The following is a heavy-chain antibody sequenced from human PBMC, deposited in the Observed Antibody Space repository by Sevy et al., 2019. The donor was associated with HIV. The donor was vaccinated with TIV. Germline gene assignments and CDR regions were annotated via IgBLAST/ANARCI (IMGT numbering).Heavy chain of an antibody. V-gene: IGHV3-11*01. CDR3: ARGSKYRGYDLTPNGLDY. CDR1: GFTFSDYY. CDR2: ISSSGSTI. Sequence: GGSLRLSCAASGFTFSDYYMSWIRQAPGKGLEWVSYISSSGSTIYYADSVKGRFTISRDNAKNSLYLQMNSLRAEDTAVYYCARGSKYRGYDLTPNGLDYWGQGTLVTVSS. J-gene: IGHJ4*02. D-gene: IGHD5-12*01.